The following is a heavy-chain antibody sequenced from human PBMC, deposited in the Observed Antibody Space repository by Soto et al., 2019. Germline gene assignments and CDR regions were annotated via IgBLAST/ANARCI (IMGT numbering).Heavy chain of an antibody. J-gene: IGHJ6*03. V-gene: IGHV4-59*01. Sequence: SETLSLTCTVSGGSISSYYWSWIRQPPGKGLEWIGYIYYSGSTNYNPSLKSRVTISVDTSKNQFSLKLSSVTAADTAVYYCARGSIAAAGTPSGYYYYMDVWGKGTTVTVSS. CDR1: GGSISSYY. CDR3: ARGSIAAAGTPSGYYYYMDV. CDR2: IYYSGST. D-gene: IGHD6-13*01.